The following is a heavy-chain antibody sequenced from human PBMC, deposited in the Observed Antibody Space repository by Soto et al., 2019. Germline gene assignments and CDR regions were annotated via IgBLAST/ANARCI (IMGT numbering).Heavy chain of an antibody. Sequence: QVQLQESGPGLVKPSETLSLTCTVSGGSVSSGSYYWTWIRQPPGKGLEWIGYISYTGTTNYNPSLKSRVPISVDTSKNQFSLRLSSVTPADTALYYCAKLVAVAGTDDWFDPWGQGTLVTVSS. V-gene: IGHV4-61*01. CDR3: AKLVAVAGTDDWFDP. CDR2: ISYTGTT. CDR1: GGSVSSGSYY. J-gene: IGHJ5*02. D-gene: IGHD6-19*01.